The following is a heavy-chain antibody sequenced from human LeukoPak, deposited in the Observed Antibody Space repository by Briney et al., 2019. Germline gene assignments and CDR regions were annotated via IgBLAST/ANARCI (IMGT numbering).Heavy chain of an antibody. CDR3: ARRYCSSTSCTLDY. D-gene: IGHD2-2*01. V-gene: IGHV3-21*01. Sequence: GGSLRLSCAVSGFTFGSYSMNWVRQAPGKGLEWVSFVSTSGSYIYYADSVKGRFTTSRDNAKNSLYLQMNSLRAEDTAVYYCARRYCSSTSCTLDYWGQGTLVTVTS. CDR2: VSTSGSYI. CDR1: GFTFGSYS. J-gene: IGHJ4*02.